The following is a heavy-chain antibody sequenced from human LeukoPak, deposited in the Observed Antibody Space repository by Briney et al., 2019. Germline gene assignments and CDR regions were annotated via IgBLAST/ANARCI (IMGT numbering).Heavy chain of an antibody. CDR1: GGSLSNYY. V-gene: IGHV4-59*01. J-gene: IGHJ4*02. CDR3: ARDPEFDGGHGFDH. D-gene: IGHD4-23*01. Sequence: PSETLSLTCSVSGGSLSNYYWNWIRQPPGKGLKWIGQIYHSGGTKYNPSLQSRVTISVDTSKTQFSLKLSSVTAADTAVYYCARDPEFDGGHGFDHWGQGTLVTVSS. CDR2: IYHSGGT.